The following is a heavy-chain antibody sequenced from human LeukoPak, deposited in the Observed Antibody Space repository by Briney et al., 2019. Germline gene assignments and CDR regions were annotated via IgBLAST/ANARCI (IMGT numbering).Heavy chain of an antibody. J-gene: IGHJ4*02. D-gene: IGHD2-8*01. CDR1: GYTFTSYG. CDR2: ISAYNGNT. CDR3: ARYFGGGRATNGFDY. V-gene: IGHV1-18*01. Sequence: ASVKVSCKASGYTFTSYGISWVRQAPGQGLEWMGWISAYNGNTNYAQKLQGRVTMTTDTSTSTAYMELRSLRSGDTAVYYCARYFGGGRATNGFDYWGQGTLVTVSS.